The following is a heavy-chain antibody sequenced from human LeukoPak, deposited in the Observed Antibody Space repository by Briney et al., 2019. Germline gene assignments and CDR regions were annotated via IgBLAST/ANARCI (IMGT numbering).Heavy chain of an antibody. Sequence: GGSLRLSCAASGFTFSSYEMNWVRQAPGKRLEWVSYISSSGTTIYYADSVKGRFTISRDNAKNSLYLQMYSLRAEDTAVYYCARDSEPYCSSASCYERGFDYWGQGTLVTVSS. CDR3: ARDSEPYCSSASCYERGFDY. J-gene: IGHJ4*02. D-gene: IGHD2-2*01. CDR2: ISSSGTTI. CDR1: GFTFSSYE. V-gene: IGHV3-48*03.